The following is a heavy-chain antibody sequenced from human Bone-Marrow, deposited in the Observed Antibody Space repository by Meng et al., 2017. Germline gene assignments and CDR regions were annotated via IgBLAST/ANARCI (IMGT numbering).Heavy chain of an antibody. CDR2: ISYDGSYT. V-gene: IGHV3-30*19. D-gene: IGHD1-26*01. Sequence: GGSLRLSCAASGFTFSSYGMHWVRQAPGKGLEWVAVISYDGSYTYHADSVKGRFTISRDNSKNTLYLQMNNLRAEDTAVYYCAIEGGSRRLDYWGQGTLVTVSS. CDR1: GFTFSSYG. CDR3: AIEGGSRRLDY. J-gene: IGHJ4*02.